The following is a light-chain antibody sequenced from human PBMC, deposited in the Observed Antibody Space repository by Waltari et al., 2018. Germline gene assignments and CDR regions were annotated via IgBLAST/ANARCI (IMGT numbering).Light chain of an antibody. Sequence: SVSGSPGQSVTITCRASQNIDGFLHWYQHKPGKAPKLLIYAASTLQSGVSSRFTGSGSGTYFTLSITSLQPEDVATYYCQQSYSTPLYSFGQGTKLEIK. CDR3: QQSYSTPLYS. CDR1: QNIDGF. J-gene: IGKJ2*01. CDR2: AAS. V-gene: IGKV1-39*01.